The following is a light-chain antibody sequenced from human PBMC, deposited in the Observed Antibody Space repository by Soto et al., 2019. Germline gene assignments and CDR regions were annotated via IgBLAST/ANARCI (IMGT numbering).Light chain of an antibody. CDR1: QSLLHSNGYNS. J-gene: IGKJ5*01. CDR2: LGS. Sequence: DIVMTQSPLSLPVTPGEPASISCRSSQSLLHSNGYNSVDWYLQKPGQSPQLLIYLGSNRASGVPERFSGSGSGTYFTLIISRGEADDVVFDYCMRALQTSIIVGEGTRLEIK. V-gene: IGKV2-28*01. CDR3: MRALQTSII.